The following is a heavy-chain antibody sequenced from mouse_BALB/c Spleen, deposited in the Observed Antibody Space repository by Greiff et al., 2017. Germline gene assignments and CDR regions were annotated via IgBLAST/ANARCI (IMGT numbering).Heavy chain of an antibody. J-gene: IGHJ2*01. CDR3: ARGGNYDFFFDY. CDR1: GYSITSDYA. CDR2: ISYSGST. D-gene: IGHD2-1*01. Sequence: EVKLQESGPGLVKPSQSLSLTCTVTGYSITSDYAWNWIRQFPGNKLEWMGYISYSGSTSYNPSLKSRISITRDTSKNQFFLQLNSVTTEDTATYYCARGGNYDFFFDYWGQGTTLTVSS. V-gene: IGHV3-2*02.